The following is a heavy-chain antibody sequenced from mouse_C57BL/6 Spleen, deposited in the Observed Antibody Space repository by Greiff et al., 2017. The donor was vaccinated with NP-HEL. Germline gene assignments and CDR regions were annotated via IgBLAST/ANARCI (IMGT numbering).Heavy chain of an antibody. D-gene: IGHD2-3*01. V-gene: IGHV5-17*01. CDR1: GFTFSDYG. CDR3: ARQNDPYYFDY. CDR2: ISSGSSTI. J-gene: IGHJ2*01. Sequence: EVKVVESGGGLVKPGGSLKLSCAASGFTFSDYGMHWVRQAPEKGLEWVAYISSGSSTIYYADTVKGRFTISRDNAKNTLFLQMTSLRSEDTAMYYCARQNDPYYFDYWGQGTTLTVSS.